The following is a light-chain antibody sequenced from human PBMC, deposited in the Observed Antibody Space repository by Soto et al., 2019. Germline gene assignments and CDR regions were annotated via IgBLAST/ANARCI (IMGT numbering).Light chain of an antibody. CDR1: SSDVGGYNF. V-gene: IGLV2-14*01. Sequence: QSALTQPASVSGSPGQSITISCTGTSSDVGGYNFVSWYQQHPGKAPKLMIYDVNNQPSGVSNRFSGSKSGNTASLTISGLQAEDEADYYCSSYTSSDTVVFGGGTKLTVL. CDR2: DVN. CDR3: SSYTSSDTVV. J-gene: IGLJ2*01.